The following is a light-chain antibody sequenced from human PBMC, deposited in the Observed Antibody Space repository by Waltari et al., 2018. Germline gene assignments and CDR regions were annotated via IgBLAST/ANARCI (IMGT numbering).Light chain of an antibody. Sequence: DIVMTQSPDSLAVSLGERATIHFKSSQSVLYSSNNKNYLAWYQQKPGQPPKLLIYWASTRESGVPDRFSGSGSGTDFTLTISSLQAEDVAVYYCQQYYSTPPAFGGGTKVGIK. J-gene: IGKJ4*01. CDR3: QQYYSTPPA. V-gene: IGKV4-1*01. CDR1: QSVLYSSNNKNY. CDR2: WAS.